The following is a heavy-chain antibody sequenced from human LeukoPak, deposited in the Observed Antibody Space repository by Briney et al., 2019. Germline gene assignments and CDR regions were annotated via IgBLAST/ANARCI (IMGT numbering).Heavy chain of an antibody. V-gene: IGHV4-61*08. CDR1: GGSISSGDYY. J-gene: IGHJ4*02. CDR2: IYYSGTT. CDR3: ARLNIIGSSPVHHFDY. D-gene: IGHD6-13*01. Sequence: PSETLSLTCTVSGGSISSGDYYWSWIRQPPGKGLEYIAYIYYSGTTDYNPSLKSRVTISVDTSKNQFSLKLSSVTAADTAVYYCARLNIIGSSPVHHFDYWGQGTLVTVSS.